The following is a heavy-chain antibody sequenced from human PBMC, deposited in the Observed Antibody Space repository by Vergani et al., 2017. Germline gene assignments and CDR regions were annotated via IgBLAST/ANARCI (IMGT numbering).Heavy chain of an antibody. CDR1: GGSISSSSYY. J-gene: IGHJ4*02. CDR3: ANIIRGLVLDYFDS. D-gene: IGHD3-10*01. V-gene: IGHV4-30-4*08. Sequence: QLQLQESGPGLVKPSETLSLTCIVSGGSISSSSYYWGWIRQPPGKGLEWIGYISYSGSTYYNPSLKSRLTISVDTSKNQFSLKVTSVTAADTATYYCANIIRGLVLDYFDSWGQGILVTVSS. CDR2: ISYSGST.